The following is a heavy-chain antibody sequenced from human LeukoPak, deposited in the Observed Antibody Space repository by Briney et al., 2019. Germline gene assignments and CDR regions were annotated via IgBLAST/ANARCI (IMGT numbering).Heavy chain of an antibody. V-gene: IGHV3-48*01. CDR3: ARDSSSGYYWSFPFDY. CDR1: GGTFSSYA. J-gene: IGHJ4*02. D-gene: IGHD3-22*01. CDR2: ISSSSSTI. Sequence: ASVKVSCKASGGTFSSYAISWVRQAPGKGLEWVSYISSSSSTIYYADSVKGRFTISRDNAKNSLYLQMNSLRAEDTAVYYCARDSSSGYYWSFPFDYWGQGTLVTVSS.